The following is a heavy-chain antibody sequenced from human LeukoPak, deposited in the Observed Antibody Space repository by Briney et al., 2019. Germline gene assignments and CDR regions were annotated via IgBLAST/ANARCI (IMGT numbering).Heavy chain of an antibody. D-gene: IGHD6-13*01. CDR3: ARDHGSFDAFDI. V-gene: IGHV6-1*01. J-gene: IGHJ3*02. CDR2: TYYTSKGYN. Sequence: SQTLSLTCAISGDSVSSNSAAWNWIRQSPSTGLELLGRTYYTSKGYNDYAVSVKSRITINPDTSKNQFSLQLNSVTPEDTAVYYCARDHGSFDAFDIWGQRTMVTVSS. CDR1: GDSVSSNSAA.